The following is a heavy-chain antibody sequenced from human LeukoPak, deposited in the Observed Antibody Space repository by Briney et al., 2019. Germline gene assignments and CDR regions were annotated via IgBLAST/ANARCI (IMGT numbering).Heavy chain of an antibody. V-gene: IGHV4-59*12. CDR2: IYYSGST. CDR1: GGSISSYY. CDR3: ARTRSAYYDSSGYYEVFDY. Sequence: SETLSLTCTVSGGSISSYYWSWIRQPPGKGLEWIGYIYYSGSTNYNPSLKSRVTISVDTSKNQFSLKLSSVTAADTAVYYCARTRSAYYDSSGYYEVFDYWGQGTLVTVSS. D-gene: IGHD3-22*01. J-gene: IGHJ4*02.